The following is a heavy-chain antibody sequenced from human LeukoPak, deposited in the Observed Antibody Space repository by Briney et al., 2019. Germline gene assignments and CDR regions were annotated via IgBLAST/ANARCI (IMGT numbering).Heavy chain of an antibody. V-gene: IGHV3-66*01. J-gene: IGHJ4*02. CDR3: AKGGGWLFFDY. Sequence: GGSLRLSCAASGFDVSLKYMTWVRQAPGKGLEWVSVIYNSENTNYAESVKGRLTISRDKSKNTLYLQMNSLRADDTAVYYCAKGGGWLFFDYWSQGTLVTVSS. CDR2: IYNSENT. CDR1: GFDVSLKY. D-gene: IGHD6-19*01.